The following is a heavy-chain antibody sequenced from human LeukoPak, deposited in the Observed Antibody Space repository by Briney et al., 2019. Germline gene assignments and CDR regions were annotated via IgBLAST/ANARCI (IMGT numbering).Heavy chain of an antibody. CDR1: GFSFSSYG. CDR3: AKDRCSNGVGCYYYYMDV. Sequence: GSLGLSCAASGFSFSSYGMHWVRQAPGKGLEWVAYMQYDGSNQQYADSVKGRFSISRDNSKNILNLQMNSLRADDTAVYYCAKDRCSNGVGCYYYYMDVWGKGTTVTIYS. D-gene: IGHD2-8*01. J-gene: IGHJ6*03. CDR2: MQYDGSNQ. V-gene: IGHV3-30*02.